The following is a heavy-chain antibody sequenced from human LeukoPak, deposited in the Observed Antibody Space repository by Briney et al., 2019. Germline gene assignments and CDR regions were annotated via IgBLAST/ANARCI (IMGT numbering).Heavy chain of an antibody. CDR3: AKDQAIFGVVLS. J-gene: IGHJ5*02. CDR2: ISGSGGST. Sequence: PGASLRLSCAASGFTFSSYAMSWVRQAPGKGLEWVSAISGSGGSTYYADSVKGRFTISRDNSKNTLYLQMNSLRAEDTAVYYCAKDQAIFGVVLSWGQGTLVTVCS. CDR1: GFTFSSYA. D-gene: IGHD3-3*01. V-gene: IGHV3-23*01.